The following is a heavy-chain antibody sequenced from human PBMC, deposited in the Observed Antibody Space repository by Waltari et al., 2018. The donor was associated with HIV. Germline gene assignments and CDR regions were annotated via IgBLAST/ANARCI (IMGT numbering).Heavy chain of an antibody. CDR2: IRYDGNTK. J-gene: IGHJ6*02. CDR3: AKELRSGYSYYYYGMDV. V-gene: IGHV3-30*02. Sequence: QGQLVESGGGVVHPGGPLRLSCAAAGSSFSLSGMPWVRQAPGKGLEWVTFIRYDGNTKYYADSVKGRFTISRDNSKNTLYLQMSSLRAEDTAVYYCAKELRSGYSYYYYGMDVWGQGTTVTVSS. CDR1: GSSFSLSG. D-gene: IGHD2-15*01.